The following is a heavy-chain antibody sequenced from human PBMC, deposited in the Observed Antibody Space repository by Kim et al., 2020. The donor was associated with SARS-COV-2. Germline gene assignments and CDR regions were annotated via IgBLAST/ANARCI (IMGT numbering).Heavy chain of an antibody. CDR3: ANFHHTGGGLRRKYYYGMDV. Sequence: RFTISRDNSKNTLYLQMNSLRAEDTAVYYCANFHHTGGGLRRKYYYGMDVWGQGTTVTVSS. D-gene: IGHD5-12*01. V-gene: IGHV3-23*01. J-gene: IGHJ6*02.